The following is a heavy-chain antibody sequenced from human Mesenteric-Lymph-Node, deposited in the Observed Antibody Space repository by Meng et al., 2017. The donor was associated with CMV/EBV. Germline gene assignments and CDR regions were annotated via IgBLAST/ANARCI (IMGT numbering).Heavy chain of an antibody. Sequence: GESLKISCAASGFTFSSYTLNWVRQAPGKGLEWVSSISSSSSYIYYADSVKGRFTISRDNAKKSLSLQMNSLRAEDTAVYYCARDRVDCSSTSCHYGMDVWGQGTTVTVSS. J-gene: IGHJ6*02. D-gene: IGHD2-2*01. CDR1: GFTFSSYT. CDR2: ISSSSSYI. V-gene: IGHV3-21*01. CDR3: ARDRVDCSSTSCHYGMDV.